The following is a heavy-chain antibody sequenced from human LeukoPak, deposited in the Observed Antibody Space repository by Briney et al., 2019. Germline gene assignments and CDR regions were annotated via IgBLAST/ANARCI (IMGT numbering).Heavy chain of an antibody. D-gene: IGHD6-19*01. Sequence: TGGPLRLSCAASGFTFDDYGMSWVRQAPGKGLEWVSSIQWNDDGTGYADSVKGRFTISRDNAKNSLYLQMKSLRAEDTALYYCARDSDYYSSGWSPWDYWGQGTLVTVSS. CDR1: GFTFDDYG. V-gene: IGHV3-20*04. J-gene: IGHJ4*02. CDR3: ARDSDYYSSGWSPWDY. CDR2: IQWNDDGT.